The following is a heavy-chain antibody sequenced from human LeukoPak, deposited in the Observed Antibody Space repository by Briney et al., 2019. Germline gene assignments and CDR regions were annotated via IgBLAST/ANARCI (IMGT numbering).Heavy chain of an antibody. CDR3: AKGAAAGKVDWFDP. V-gene: IGHV3-23*01. D-gene: IGHD6-13*01. CDR1: GFTFSAFA. Sequence: GGSLRLSCAASGFTFSAFAMTWVRQAPGKAPEWVSSITGGANSVFYADSVKGRFTFSRDNSKSTLYLQMNSLRAEDTAVYYCAKGAAAGKVDWFDPWGQGTLVTVSS. CDR2: ITGGANSV. J-gene: IGHJ5*02.